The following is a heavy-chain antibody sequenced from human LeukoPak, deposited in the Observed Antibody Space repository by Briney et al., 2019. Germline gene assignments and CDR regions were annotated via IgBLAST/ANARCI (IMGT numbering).Heavy chain of an antibody. J-gene: IGHJ5*02. Sequence: SETLSLTCAVYGGSFSGYYWSWIRQPPGKGLEWIGEINHSGSTYCNPSLKSRVTISVDTSKNQFSLKLSSVTAADTAVYYCARHAVGYYDSSGNRLIDPWGQGTLVTVSS. D-gene: IGHD3-22*01. V-gene: IGHV4-34*01. CDR3: ARHAVGYYDSSGNRLIDP. CDR1: GGSFSGYY. CDR2: INHSGST.